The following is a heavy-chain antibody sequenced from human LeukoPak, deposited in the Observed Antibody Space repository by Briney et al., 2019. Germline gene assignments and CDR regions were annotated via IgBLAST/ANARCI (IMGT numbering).Heavy chain of an antibody. V-gene: IGHV3-23*01. Sequence: GGSLRLSCAASGFTFSNYAMSWVRQAPGKGLEWVSVISGSGGSTYYADSVKGRFTISRDNSKNTLYLQMNRLRADDTAVYYCAKDMTDCSSSNCYCWFDPWGQGTLVTVSS. CDR1: GFTFSNYA. D-gene: IGHD2-2*01. CDR3: AKDMTDCSSSNCYCWFDP. J-gene: IGHJ5*02. CDR2: ISGSGGST.